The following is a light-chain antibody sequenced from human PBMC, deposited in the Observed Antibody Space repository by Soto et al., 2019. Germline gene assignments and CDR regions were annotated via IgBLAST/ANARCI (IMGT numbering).Light chain of an antibody. CDR1: QSASSSY. Sequence: EIVLTQSPGTLSLSPGERATVSCRASQSASSSYFAWYQQEPRQHPRLLISGASNTATGIPARFSGSGSGTDFTLTISRLETEYFAVYYCRHYAGSVVTFGQGTRVEIK. CDR3: RHYAGSVVT. CDR2: GAS. V-gene: IGKV3-20*01. J-gene: IGKJ1*01.